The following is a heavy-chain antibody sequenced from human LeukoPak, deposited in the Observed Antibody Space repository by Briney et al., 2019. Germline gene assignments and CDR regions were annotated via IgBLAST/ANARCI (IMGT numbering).Heavy chain of an antibody. D-gene: IGHD3-9*01. Sequence: ASVKVSCKASGYTFTGYYMHWVRQAPGQGLEWVGRINPNSGGTNYAQKFQGRVTMTRDMSISTAYMELSRLRSDDTAVYYCARDYDILTGYYPLDYWGQGTLVTVSS. J-gene: IGHJ4*02. CDR1: GYTFTGYY. CDR2: INPNSGGT. CDR3: ARDYDILTGYYPLDY. V-gene: IGHV1-2*06.